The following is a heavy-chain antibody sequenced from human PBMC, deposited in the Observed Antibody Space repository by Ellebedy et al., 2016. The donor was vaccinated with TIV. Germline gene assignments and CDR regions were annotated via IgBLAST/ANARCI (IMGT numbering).Heavy chain of an antibody. CDR3: ARILRGGSNGDYFDY. V-gene: IGHV4-39*07. D-gene: IGHD3-3*01. Sequence: MPSETLSLTCSVSGGSISSSSYFWGWIRQPPGKGLEWIGTIYYSGNTFYNPSLAGRVTISVDTSKHQFSLKLSSVTAADTAVYYCARILRGGSNGDYFDYWGRGTQVTASS. CDR2: IYYSGNT. CDR1: GGSISSSSYF. J-gene: IGHJ4*02.